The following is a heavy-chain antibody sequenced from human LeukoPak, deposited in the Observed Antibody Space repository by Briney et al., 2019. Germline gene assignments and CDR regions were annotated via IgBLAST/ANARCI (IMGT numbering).Heavy chain of an antibody. CDR3: ARAATYSYVGNDAFDI. CDR1: GGSFSGYY. J-gene: IGHJ3*02. CDR2: INHSGST. D-gene: IGHD5-18*01. Sequence: SETLSLTCAVYGGSFSGYYWSWIRQPPGKGLEWIGEINHSGSTNYNPSLKSRVTISVDTSKNQFSLKLSSVTAADTAVYYCARAATYSYVGNDAFDIWGQGTMVTVSS. V-gene: IGHV4-34*01.